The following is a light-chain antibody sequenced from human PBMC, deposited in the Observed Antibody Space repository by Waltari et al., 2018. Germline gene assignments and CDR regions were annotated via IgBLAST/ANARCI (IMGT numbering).Light chain of an antibody. CDR2: EGN. Sequence: QSALTQPASVSGSPGQSITISCTGTSSDVGSYNLVSWYQQHPGKAPKLMIYEGNKRPSGVSNRFSGSKSGNTASLTISGLQAEDEADYYCCSYAGSSTLNWVFGGGTKLTVL. V-gene: IGLV2-23*03. J-gene: IGLJ3*02. CDR3: CSYAGSSTLNWV. CDR1: SSDVGSYNL.